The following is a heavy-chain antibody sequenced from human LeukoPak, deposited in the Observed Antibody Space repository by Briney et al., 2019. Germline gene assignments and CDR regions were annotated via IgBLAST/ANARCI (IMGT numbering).Heavy chain of an antibody. Sequence: ASVKVSCKASGYAFTTYYMHWVRQAPGQGLEWMGIINPSGGYTNYAQKFQGRVSMTRDTSTSTVYIELSSLRSEDTAMYYCVRALWSGVDGFDIWGQGTMVTVSS. CDR3: VRALWSGVDGFDI. CDR2: INPSGGYT. D-gene: IGHD3-10*01. CDR1: GYAFTTYY. V-gene: IGHV1-46*01. J-gene: IGHJ3*02.